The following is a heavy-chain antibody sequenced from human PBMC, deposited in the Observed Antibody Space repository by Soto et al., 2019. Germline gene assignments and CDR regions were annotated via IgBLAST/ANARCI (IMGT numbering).Heavy chain of an antibody. Sequence: EVQLLESGGGLVQPGGSLRLSCAASGFSFSSYAMSWVRQAPGKGLEWVSAISGSGGSTYYADSVKGRFTISRDNSKNTLYLQMNSLRAEDTAVYYCAKDLQWELLTFDIWGQGTMVTVSS. J-gene: IGHJ3*02. CDR3: AKDLQWELLTFDI. V-gene: IGHV3-23*01. CDR2: ISGSGGST. CDR1: GFSFSSYA. D-gene: IGHD1-26*01.